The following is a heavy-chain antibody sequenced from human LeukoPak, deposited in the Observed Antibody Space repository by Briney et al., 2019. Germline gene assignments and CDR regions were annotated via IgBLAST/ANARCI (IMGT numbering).Heavy chain of an antibody. Sequence: GGSLRLSCAASGFTFSSYGMHWVRQAPGKGLEWVAFIRYDGSNKYYADSVKGRFTISRDNSKNTLYLQMNSLRAEDTAVYYCAWSGITMVRGVQRGVDYYYYGMDVWGQGTTVTVSS. J-gene: IGHJ6*02. D-gene: IGHD3-10*01. CDR2: IRYDGSNK. CDR3: AWSGITMVRGVQRGVDYYYYGMDV. CDR1: GFTFSSYG. V-gene: IGHV3-30*02.